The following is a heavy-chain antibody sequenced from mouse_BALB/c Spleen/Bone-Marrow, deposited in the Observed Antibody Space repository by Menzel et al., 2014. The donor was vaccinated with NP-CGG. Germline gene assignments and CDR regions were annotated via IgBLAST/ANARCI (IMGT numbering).Heavy chain of an antibody. CDR3: ARPGYYGYQDV. J-gene: IGHJ1*01. Sequence: EVQLQQSGGGLVQPGGSLELSCAASGFDFSGYWMTWVRQAPGKGLEWIGEINPDSSTINYTPSLKDKFIISRDNAKNALYLQMSKVRSEDTALYYCARPGYYGYQDVWGAGTTVTVSS. CDR2: INPDSSTI. CDR1: GFDFSGYW. V-gene: IGHV4-1*02. D-gene: IGHD1-2*01.